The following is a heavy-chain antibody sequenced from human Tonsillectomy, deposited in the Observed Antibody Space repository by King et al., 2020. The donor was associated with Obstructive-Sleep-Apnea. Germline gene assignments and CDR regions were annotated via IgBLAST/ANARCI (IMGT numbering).Heavy chain of an antibody. Sequence: VQLVESGGGLVQPGGSLRLSCAASGFIFSSYDMHWVRQATGKGLEWVSAIGTAGDPYYPGSVKGRFTISRENAKNSLYLQMNSLRAGDTAVYYCARAMSGSYYVSYGMDVWGQGTTVTVSS. CDR3: ARAMSGSYYVSYGMDV. CDR1: GFIFSSYD. J-gene: IGHJ6*02. CDR2: IGTAGDP. V-gene: IGHV3-13*05. D-gene: IGHD1-26*01.